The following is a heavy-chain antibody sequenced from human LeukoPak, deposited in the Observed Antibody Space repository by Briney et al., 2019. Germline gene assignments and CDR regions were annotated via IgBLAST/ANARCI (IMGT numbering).Heavy chain of an antibody. Sequence: GGSLRLSCAASGFTFDDYGMSWVRQAPGKGLEWVSGNNWNGGSTGYADSVKGRFTISRDNAKNSLYLQMNSLRAEDTALYYCAREYTAMVTAYFDYWGQGTLVTVSS. V-gene: IGHV3-20*04. J-gene: IGHJ4*02. CDR1: GFTFDDYG. D-gene: IGHD5-18*01. CDR3: AREYTAMVTAYFDY. CDR2: NNWNGGST.